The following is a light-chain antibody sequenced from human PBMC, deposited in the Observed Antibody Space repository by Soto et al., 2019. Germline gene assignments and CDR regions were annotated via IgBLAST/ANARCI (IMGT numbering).Light chain of an antibody. CDR1: QSVDSN. Sequence: EIVMTQSPSTLSVSPGDGATLSCRASQSVDSNLAWYQQKPGQTPRLLIYGASTRPTGIPARFSGGGSGTEFTLSISSLQSEDFAVYYCQQYNNWPPITFGQGTRLEIK. CDR3: QQYNNWPPIT. CDR2: GAS. J-gene: IGKJ5*01. V-gene: IGKV3D-15*01.